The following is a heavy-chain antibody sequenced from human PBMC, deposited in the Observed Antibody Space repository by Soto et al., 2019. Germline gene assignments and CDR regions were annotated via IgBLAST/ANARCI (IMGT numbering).Heavy chain of an antibody. CDR2: IWYDGSNK. D-gene: IGHD5-12*01. CDR1: GFTFSSYG. J-gene: IGHJ6*02. V-gene: IGHV3-33*01. CDR3: ARDSRGGYVFYYYYGMDV. Sequence: QVQLVESGGGVVQPGRSLRLSCAASGFTFSSYGMHWVRQAPGKGLVWVAVIWYDGSNKYYADSVKGRFTISRDNSKNTLYLQMNSLRAEDTAVYYCARDSRGGYVFYYYYGMDVWGQGTTVTVSS.